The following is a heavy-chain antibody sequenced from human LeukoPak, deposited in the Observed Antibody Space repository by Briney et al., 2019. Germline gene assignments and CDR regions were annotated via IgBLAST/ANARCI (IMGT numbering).Heavy chain of an antibody. CDR3: AQIRPSTYYDSSGSFDY. V-gene: IGHV4-59*08. D-gene: IGHD3-22*01. CDR2: IYYSGST. J-gene: IGHJ4*02. Sequence: SETLSLTCTLPGGSISSNYWSWIRQPPGKGLEWIGYIYYSGSTHYNPSLKSRVTISVDTSKNQFSLKLSSVTAADTAVYYCAQIRPSTYYDSSGSFDYWGQGTLVTVSS. CDR1: GGSISSNY.